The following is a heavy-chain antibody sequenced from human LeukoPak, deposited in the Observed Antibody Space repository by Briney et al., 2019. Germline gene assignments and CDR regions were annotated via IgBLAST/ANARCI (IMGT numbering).Heavy chain of an antibody. V-gene: IGHV3-74*01. CDR1: GFTFSSYW. CDR2: IKGDERST. CDR3: VRGQLWSYYHDY. J-gene: IGHJ4*02. D-gene: IGHD5-18*01. Sequence: GGSLRLSCAASGFTFSSYWLHWVRQAPGKGLVWVSRIKGDERSTNYADSVKGRFTISRDNAKNTVYLEMNSLRAEDTAVYYCVRGQLWSYYHDYWGQGTLVTVPS.